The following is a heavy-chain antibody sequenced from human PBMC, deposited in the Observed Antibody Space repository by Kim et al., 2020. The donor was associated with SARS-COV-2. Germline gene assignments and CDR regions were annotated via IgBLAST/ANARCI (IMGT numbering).Heavy chain of an antibody. D-gene: IGHD3-9*01. J-gene: IGHJ4*02. V-gene: IGHV4-59*01. CDR3: ARSYYDILTGYPFDY. Sequence: PSLKSRVTISVDTSKNQFSLKLSSVTAADTAVYYCARSYYDILTGYPFDYWGQGTLVTVSS.